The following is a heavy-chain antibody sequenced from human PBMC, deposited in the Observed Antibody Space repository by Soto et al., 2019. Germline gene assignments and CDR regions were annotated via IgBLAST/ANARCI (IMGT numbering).Heavy chain of an antibody. CDR2: IKQNGSET. Sequence: GSLRLSCAASGFTFSSYWMSWVRQAPGKGLEWVANIKQNGSETYYVDSVKGRVTMTRDTSTSTVYMELSSLRSEDTAVYYCAREGLVGEFRGYFDYWGQVTLVTVSS. V-gene: IGHV3-7*03. CDR1: GFTFSSYW. D-gene: IGHD3-10*01. J-gene: IGHJ4*02. CDR3: AREGLVGEFRGYFDY.